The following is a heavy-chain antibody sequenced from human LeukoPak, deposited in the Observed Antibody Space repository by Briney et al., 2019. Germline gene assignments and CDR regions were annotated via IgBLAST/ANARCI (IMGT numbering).Heavy chain of an antibody. CDR1: GDSISSYY. CDR3: ARAPTPGIYYFDY. D-gene: IGHD1-1*01. Sequence: PSETLSLTCTVSGDSISSYYWSWIRQPPGKGLEWIGYIYYSGSTYYNPSLKSRGTISVDTSKNQFSLTLSSVTAADTAVYYCARAPTPGIYYFDYWGQGTLVTVSS. CDR2: IYYSGST. J-gene: IGHJ4*02. V-gene: IGHV4-59*12.